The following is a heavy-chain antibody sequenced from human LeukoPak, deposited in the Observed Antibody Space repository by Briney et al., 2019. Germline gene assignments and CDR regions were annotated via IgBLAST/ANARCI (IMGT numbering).Heavy chain of an antibody. CDR3: AKKGVWGIAARRYYFDY. CDR2: ISGSGGST. D-gene: IGHD6-6*01. J-gene: IGHJ4*02. CDR1: GFTFSSYA. V-gene: IGHV3-23*01. Sequence: GGSLRLSCVASGFTFSSYAMSWVRQAPGKGLEWVSAISGSGGSTYYADSVKGRFTISRDNSKNTLYLQMNSLRAEDTAVYYCAKKGVWGIAARRYYFDYWGQGTLVTVSS.